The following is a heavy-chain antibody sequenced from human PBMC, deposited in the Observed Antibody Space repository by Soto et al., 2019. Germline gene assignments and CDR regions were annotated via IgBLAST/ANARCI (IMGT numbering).Heavy chain of an antibody. CDR3: ASVITGTTSPFDY. J-gene: IGHJ4*02. V-gene: IGHV1-69*02. Sequence: ASVKVSCKASGGTFSSYTISWVRQAPGQGLEWMGRIIPILGIANYAQKFQGRVTITADKSTSTAYMELSSLRSEDTAVYYCASVITGTTSPFDYWGQGTLVTVSS. CDR2: IIPILGIA. D-gene: IGHD1-7*01. CDR1: GGTFSSYT.